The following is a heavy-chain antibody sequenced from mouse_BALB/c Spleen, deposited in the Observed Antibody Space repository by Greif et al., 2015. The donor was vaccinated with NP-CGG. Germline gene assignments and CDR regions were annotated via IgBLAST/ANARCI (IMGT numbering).Heavy chain of an antibody. CDR2: ISSGGSYT. Sequence: EVQGVESGGGLVKPGGSLKLSCAASGFTFSSYAMSWVRQTPEKRLEWVATISSGGSYTYYPDSVKGRFTISRDNAKNTLYLQMSSLRSEDTAMYYCARQDYGSSYYAMDYWGQGTSVTVSS. V-gene: IGHV5-9-3*01. D-gene: IGHD1-1*01. J-gene: IGHJ4*01. CDR1: GFTFSSYA. CDR3: ARQDYGSSYYAMDY.